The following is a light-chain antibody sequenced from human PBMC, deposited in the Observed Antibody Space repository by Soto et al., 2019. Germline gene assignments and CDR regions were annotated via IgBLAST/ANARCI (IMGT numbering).Light chain of an antibody. CDR3: QHYNNWPPRKT. CDR1: QSVSSN. CDR2: GAS. Sequence: EIVMTQSPATLSVSPGERATLSCRASQSVSSNLAWYQQKPGQAPRLLIYGASTRATGIPARFSGSGSGTEFTLTISSLQSEDFAVYYCQHYNNWPPRKTFGPGTKVDIK. V-gene: IGKV3-15*01. J-gene: IGKJ3*01.